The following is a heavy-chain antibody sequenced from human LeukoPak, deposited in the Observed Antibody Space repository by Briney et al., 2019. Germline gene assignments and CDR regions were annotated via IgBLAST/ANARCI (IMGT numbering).Heavy chain of an antibody. Sequence: SETLSLTCAVSGGSISSGGYSWSWIRQPPGKGLEWIGYIYHSGSTHYNPSLKSRVTISVDRSKNQFSLKLSSVTAADTAVYYCASKTTAFDYWGQGTLVTVSS. J-gene: IGHJ4*02. D-gene: IGHD4-17*01. CDR1: GGSISSGGYS. CDR2: IYHSGST. V-gene: IGHV4-30-2*01. CDR3: ASKTTAFDY.